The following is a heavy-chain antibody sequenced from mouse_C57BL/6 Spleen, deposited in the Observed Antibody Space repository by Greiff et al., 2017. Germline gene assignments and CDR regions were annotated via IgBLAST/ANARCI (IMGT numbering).Heavy chain of an antibody. CDR3: ARSHYYGISPYYIDY. Sequence: EVQLQQSGPELVKPGASVKISCKASGYSFTGYYMNWVKQSPEKSLEWIGEINPSTGGTTYNQKFKAKSTLAVDKSSITAYTQLQLLTSEDSAVYYCARSHYYGISPYYIDYWGQGTTLTVSS. V-gene: IGHV1-42*01. D-gene: IGHD1-1*01. CDR2: INPSTGGT. J-gene: IGHJ2*01. CDR1: GYSFTGYY.